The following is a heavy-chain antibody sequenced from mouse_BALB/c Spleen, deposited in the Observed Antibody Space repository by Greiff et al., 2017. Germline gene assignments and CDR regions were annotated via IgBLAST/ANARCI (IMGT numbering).Heavy chain of an antibody. CDR2: INPYNDGT. D-gene: IGHD2-1*01. V-gene: IGHV1-14*01. CDR1: GYTFTSYV. CDR3: ARFGKSYYAMDY. J-gene: IGHJ4*01. Sequence: EVHLVESGPELVKPGASVKMSCKASGYTFTSYVMHWVKQKPGQGLEWIGYINPYNDGTKYNEKFKGKATLTSDKSSSTAYMELSSLTSEDSAVYYCARFGKSYYAMDYWGQGTSVTVSS.